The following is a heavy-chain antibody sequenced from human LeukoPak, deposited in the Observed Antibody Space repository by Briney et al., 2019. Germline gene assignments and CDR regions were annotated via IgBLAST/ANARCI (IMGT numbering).Heavy chain of an antibody. CDR1: GFTFSSHW. D-gene: IGHD3-22*01. CDR3: ATPLDYYDSSGYHQGGD. Sequence: GGSLRLSCAASGFTFSSHWMTWVRQAPGKGLEWVANIKEDGSKKSYVDSVKGRFTISRDNAKNSLYLQMNSLRAEDTAVYHCATPLDYYDSSGYHQGGDWGQGTLVTVSS. J-gene: IGHJ4*02. CDR2: IKEDGSKK. V-gene: IGHV3-7*03.